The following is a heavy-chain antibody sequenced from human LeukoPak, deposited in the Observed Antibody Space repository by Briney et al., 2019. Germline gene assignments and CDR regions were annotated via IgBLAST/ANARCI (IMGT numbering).Heavy chain of an antibody. J-gene: IGHJ6*03. D-gene: IGHD6-6*01. CDR2: IIPILGTA. CDR1: GGTFSSYA. V-gene: IGHV1-69*06. CDR3: AREREYSSSSRAVYYYYYMDV. Sequence: SVKVSCKASGGTFSSYAISWVRQAPGQGLEWMGGIIPILGTANYAQKFQGRVTITADKSTSTAYMELSSLSTEDPAVYYCAREREYSSSSRAVYYYYYMDVWGKGTTVTVSS.